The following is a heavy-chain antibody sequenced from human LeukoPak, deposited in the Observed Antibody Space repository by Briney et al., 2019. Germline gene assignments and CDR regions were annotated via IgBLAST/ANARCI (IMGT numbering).Heavy chain of an antibody. V-gene: IGHV4-4*07. CDR1: GGSISSYY. D-gene: IGHD2/OR15-2a*01. Sequence: SETLSLTCTVSGGSISSYYWSWIRQPAGKGLEWIGRIYTSGSTNYNPSLKSRVTMSVDTSKNQFSLKLSSVTAADTAVYYCARLVTVRYYYYYGMDVWGQGTTVTVSS. J-gene: IGHJ6*02. CDR3: ARLVTVRYYYYYGMDV. CDR2: IYTSGST.